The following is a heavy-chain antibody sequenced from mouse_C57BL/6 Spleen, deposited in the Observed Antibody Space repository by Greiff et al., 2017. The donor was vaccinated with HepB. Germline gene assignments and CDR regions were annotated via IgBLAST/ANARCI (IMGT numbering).Heavy chain of an antibody. Sequence: QVQLKQSGPGLVQPSQILSITCTVSGFSLTSYGVHWVRQSPGKGLEWLGVIWSGGSTDYNAAFISRLSISKDNSKSQVFFKMNSLQADDTAIYYCARNPYDYDGAWFAYWGQGTLVTVSA. CDR2: IWSGGST. CDR3: ARNPYDYDGAWFAY. V-gene: IGHV2-2*01. D-gene: IGHD2-4*01. CDR1: GFSLTSYG. J-gene: IGHJ3*01.